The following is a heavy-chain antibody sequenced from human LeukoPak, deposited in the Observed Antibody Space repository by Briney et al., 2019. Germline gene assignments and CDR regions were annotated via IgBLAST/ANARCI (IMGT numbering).Heavy chain of an antibody. Sequence: ASVKVSCKASGYTFTGYYMHWVRQAPGQGLEWMGRINPNSGGTNYAQKFQGRVTMTRDTSISTAYMELSRLRSDDTAVYYCARESPIRPKWELLSRNWFDPWGQGTLVTLSS. J-gene: IGHJ5*02. CDR1: GYTFTGYY. CDR3: ARESPIRPKWELLSRNWFDP. V-gene: IGHV1-2*06. CDR2: INPNSGGT. D-gene: IGHD1-26*01.